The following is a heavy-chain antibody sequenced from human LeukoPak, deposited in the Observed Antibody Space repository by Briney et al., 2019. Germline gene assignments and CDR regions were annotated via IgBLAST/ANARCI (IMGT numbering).Heavy chain of an antibody. J-gene: IGHJ4*01. CDR1: GYTFIAYY. V-gene: IGHV1-2*02. Sequence: ASVKVSCKASGYTFIAYYMHWVRQAPGQGLEWMGWINPNSGGANYAQKFQGRVTMTSDTSISTAYMELSRLRSDDTAVYYCASGRPGSGWAFDYWGQGTLVTVSS. D-gene: IGHD6-19*01. CDR3: ASGRPGSGWAFDY. CDR2: INPNSGGA.